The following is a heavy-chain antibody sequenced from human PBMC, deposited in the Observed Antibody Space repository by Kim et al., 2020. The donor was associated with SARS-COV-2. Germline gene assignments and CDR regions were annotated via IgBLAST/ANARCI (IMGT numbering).Heavy chain of an antibody. Sequence: GGSLRLSCTVSGFTLSSSWMHWVRQAPGKGLAWVSRMNGEGSSPTYADPVKGRVSISSDNAKNTLFLQMDRLRVDDTAVDYCARGPWGAPCLWGQGTVVT. D-gene: IGHD1-26*01. J-gene: IGHJ4*02. CDR1: GFTLSSSW. V-gene: IGHV3-74*01. CDR3: ARGPWGAPCL. CDR2: MNGEGSSP.